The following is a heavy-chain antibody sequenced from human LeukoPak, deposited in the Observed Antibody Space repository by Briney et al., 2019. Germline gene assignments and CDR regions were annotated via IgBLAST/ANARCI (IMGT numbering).Heavy chain of an antibody. Sequence: GGSLRLSCAASGFTFSSRWMSWVRQAPGKGLEWLGNLNVDGSVQSHVDSVKDRFTISRNNAESSLYLQINSLRAEDTAIYYCARDDWGGYFDSWGQGTLVTVSS. CDR3: ARDDWGGYFDS. CDR1: GFTFSSRW. D-gene: IGHD3-16*01. CDR2: LNVDGSVQ. V-gene: IGHV3-7*01. J-gene: IGHJ4*02.